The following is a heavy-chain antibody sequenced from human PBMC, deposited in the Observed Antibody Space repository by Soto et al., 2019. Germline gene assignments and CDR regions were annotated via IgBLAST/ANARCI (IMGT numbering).Heavy chain of an antibody. J-gene: IGHJ5*01. CDR3: AKDTRYADYVRWFDS. CDR1: GFTFSSYA. V-gene: IGHV3-23*01. CDR2: ITASGGRT. Sequence: EVHLLESGGGLVQPGGSLRLSCTASGFTFSSYAMTWVRQAPGRGLEGVSGITASGGRTFYADSVKGRFTISRDNSRSTLYLQMNSLRPEDTAVYYCAKDTRYADYVRWFDSWGQGTLVTVSS. D-gene: IGHD4-17*01.